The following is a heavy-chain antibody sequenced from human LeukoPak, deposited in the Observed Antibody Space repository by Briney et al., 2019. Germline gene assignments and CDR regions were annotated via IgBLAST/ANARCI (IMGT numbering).Heavy chain of an antibody. CDR1: GYTFTSYY. CDR3: ARARGYSYGYVPGLDY. D-gene: IGHD5-18*01. Sequence: ASVKVSCKASGYTFTSYYMHWVRQAPGQGLEWMGIINPSGGSTSYAQKFQGGVTMTRDTSTSTVYMELSSLRSEDTAVYYCARARGYSYGYVPGLDYWGQGTLVTVSS. J-gene: IGHJ4*02. CDR2: INPSGGST. V-gene: IGHV1-46*01.